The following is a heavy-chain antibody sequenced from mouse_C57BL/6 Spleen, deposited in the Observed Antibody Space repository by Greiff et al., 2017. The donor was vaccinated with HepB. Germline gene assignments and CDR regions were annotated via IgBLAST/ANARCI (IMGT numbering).Heavy chain of an antibody. D-gene: IGHD6-1*01. CDR3: ARECPYWYFDV. CDR1: GYSITSGYY. CDR2: ISYDGSN. J-gene: IGHJ1*03. V-gene: IGHV3-6*01. Sequence: ESGPGLVKPSQSLSLTCSVTGYSITSGYYWNWIRQFPGNKLEWMGYISYDGSNNYNPSLQNRISITRDTSKNQFFLKLNTVTTEDTATYYCARECPYWYFDVWGKGTTVTVSS.